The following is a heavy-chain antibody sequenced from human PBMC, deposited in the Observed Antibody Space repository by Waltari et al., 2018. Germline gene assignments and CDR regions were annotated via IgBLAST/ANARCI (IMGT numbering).Heavy chain of an antibody. V-gene: IGHV3-53*01. CDR2: IYVGGSR. J-gene: IGHJ3*02. CDR3: ATLFQAGDAFDI. CDR1: GFTVRSNY. D-gene: IGHD2-21*01. Sequence: EVQLVESGGGLIQPGGSLRLSCAASGFTVRSNYMSWVRQAPGKGREWVSVIYVGGSRYYADAVKGRLPISRDNSKNTLYLQMNSLRAEDTAVYYCATLFQAGDAFDIWGQGTMVTVSS.